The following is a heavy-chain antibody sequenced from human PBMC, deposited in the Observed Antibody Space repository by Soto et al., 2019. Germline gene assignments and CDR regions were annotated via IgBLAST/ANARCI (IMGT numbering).Heavy chain of an antibody. Sequence: SETLSLTCSVSGGSINSYWWSWIRQPAGKGLEWIGRVYSSGTTDYNPSLNSRATPSVETSKNQFSLKLSSVTAADTAVYYCARDIGSYAYGEGYWGQGIQVTVSS. CDR1: GGSINSYW. J-gene: IGHJ4*02. CDR3: ARDIGSYAYGEGY. D-gene: IGHD3-10*01. CDR2: VYSSGTT. V-gene: IGHV4-4*07.